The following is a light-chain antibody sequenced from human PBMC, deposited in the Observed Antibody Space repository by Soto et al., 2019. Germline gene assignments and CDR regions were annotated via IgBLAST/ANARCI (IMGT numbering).Light chain of an antibody. V-gene: IGKV3-20*01. J-gene: IGKJ3*01. Sequence: EIVLTQSPGTLSLSPGERATLSCRASQSVSSSYLAWYQQKPGQAPRLLIYGASSRPTGSPDRFSGSGSGTDFTLTISRLEPEDCAVYYCQQYGSSLFTFGPGTKVDIK. CDR1: QSVSSSY. CDR3: QQYGSSLFT. CDR2: GAS.